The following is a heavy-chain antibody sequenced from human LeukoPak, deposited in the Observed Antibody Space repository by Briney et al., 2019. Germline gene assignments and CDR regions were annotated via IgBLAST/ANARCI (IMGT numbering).Heavy chain of an antibody. CDR1: GFTFSSYA. J-gene: IGHJ6*02. CDR3: TRYYDSSGYSV. Sequence: GGSLRLSCAASGFTFSSYAMSWFRQAPGKGLEWVGFIRSKAYGGTTEYAASVKGRFIISRDDSKSIAYLQMNSLKTEDTAVYYCTRYYDSSGYSVWGQGTTVTVSS. D-gene: IGHD3-22*01. CDR2: IRSKAYGGTT. V-gene: IGHV3-49*03.